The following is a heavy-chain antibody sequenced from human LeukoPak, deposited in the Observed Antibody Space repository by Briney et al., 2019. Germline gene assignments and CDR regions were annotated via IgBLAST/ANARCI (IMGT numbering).Heavy chain of an antibody. Sequence: QPGRSLRLSCAASGFTFSNNGMHWVRQAPGKGLEWVAFIRYDGGNKYYADSVKGRFTISRDNSKNTLYLQMNSLRAEDTAVYYCAKVESGVKVDYWGQGTLVAVSS. CDR1: GFTFSNNG. D-gene: IGHD3-10*01. CDR2: IRYDGGNK. V-gene: IGHV3-30*02. J-gene: IGHJ4*02. CDR3: AKVESGVKVDY.